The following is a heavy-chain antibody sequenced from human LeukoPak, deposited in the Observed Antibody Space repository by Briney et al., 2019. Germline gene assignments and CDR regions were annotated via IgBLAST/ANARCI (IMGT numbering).Heavy chain of an antibody. CDR2: ITHSGSS. CDR1: GGSFRGFY. J-gene: IGHJ6*03. Sequence: PSETLSLTCAVSGGSFRGFYWSWIRQSPDKGLEWIGEITHSGSSSYNPSLRSRLTISVDMSKNQFSLKLKSMTAADTAIYYCARSHWGGDCYSSRWQVFYGYYYYYMDVWAKGTTVTVSS. D-gene: IGHD2-21*02. V-gene: IGHV4-34*01. CDR3: ARSHWGGDCYSSRWQVFYGYYYYYMDV.